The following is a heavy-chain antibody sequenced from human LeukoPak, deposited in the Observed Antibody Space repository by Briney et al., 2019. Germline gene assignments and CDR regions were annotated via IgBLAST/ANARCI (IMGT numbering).Heavy chain of an antibody. CDR2: TYYSGST. CDR3: ARGAGGSSSLDY. J-gene: IGHJ4*02. CDR1: GGSISSSSYY. V-gene: IGHV4-39*01. D-gene: IGHD1-26*01. Sequence: PSETLSLTCTVSGGSISSSSYYWGWIRQPPGKGLEWIGSTYYSGSTYYNPSLKSRVTISVDTSKNQFSLKLSSVTAADTAVYYCARGAGGSSSLDYWGQGTLVTVSS.